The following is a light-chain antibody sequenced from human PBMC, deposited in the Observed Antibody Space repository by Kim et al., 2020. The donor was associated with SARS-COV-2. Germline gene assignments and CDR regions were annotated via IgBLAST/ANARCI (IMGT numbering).Light chain of an antibody. CDR2: KAS. CDR3: QQYDTYPRT. Sequence: DVQMTQSPSTLSASVGDRVTITCRASLSISRFLAWYQQKKGKAPKLLIYKASSLESGVPSRFSGSGSGTEFIFTISSLQPDDFATYYCQQYDTYPRTFGQGTKVDIK. V-gene: IGKV1-5*03. J-gene: IGKJ1*01. CDR1: LSISRF.